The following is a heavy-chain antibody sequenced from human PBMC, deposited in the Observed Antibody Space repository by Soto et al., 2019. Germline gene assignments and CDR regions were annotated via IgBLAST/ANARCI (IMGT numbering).Heavy chain of an antibody. CDR3: ARGFLSSGTNYDFWSGYPRYGMDV. J-gene: IGHJ6*02. Sequence: KTSETLSLTCTVSGVSISSYYWSWIRQPPGKGLEWIGYIYYSGSTNYNPSLKSRVTISVDTSKNQFSLKLSSVTAADTAVYYCARGFLSSGTNYDFWSGYPRYGMDVWGQGTTVTVSS. V-gene: IGHV4-59*01. D-gene: IGHD3-3*01. CDR1: GVSISSYY. CDR2: IYYSGST.